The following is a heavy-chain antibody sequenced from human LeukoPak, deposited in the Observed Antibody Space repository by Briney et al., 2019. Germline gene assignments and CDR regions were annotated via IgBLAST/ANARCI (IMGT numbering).Heavy chain of an antibody. CDR1: GGSISNYY. Sequence: PSETLSLTCIVSGGSISNYYWSWLRQPAGKGLEWIGRIYTSGSTNYNPSLKSRVTMSVDTSKNQFSLKLSSVTAADTAVYYCARDFWFGELTDYYFDYWGQGTLVTVSS. V-gene: IGHV4-4*07. J-gene: IGHJ4*02. CDR2: IYTSGST. CDR3: ARDFWFGELTDYYFDY. D-gene: IGHD3-10*01.